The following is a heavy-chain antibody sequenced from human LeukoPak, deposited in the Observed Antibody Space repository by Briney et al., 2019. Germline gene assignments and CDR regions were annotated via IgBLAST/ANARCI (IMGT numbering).Heavy chain of an antibody. V-gene: IGHV3-30*03. Sequence: GRSLRLSCAASGFTFSSHGMHWVRQAPGKGLEWVAVISYHGSSDYHVDSVKGRFTISRDNSKNTLSLQMNSLRVEDTGVYYCARDRTSWSDALDVWGQGTLVTVSS. CDR1: GFTFSSHG. J-gene: IGHJ3*01. CDR3: ARDRTSWSDALDV. CDR2: ISYHGSSD. D-gene: IGHD2-2*01.